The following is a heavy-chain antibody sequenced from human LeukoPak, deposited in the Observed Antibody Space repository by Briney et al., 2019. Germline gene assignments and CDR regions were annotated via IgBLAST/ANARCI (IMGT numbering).Heavy chain of an antibody. CDR3: ARGSYDILTGYYPLNY. D-gene: IGHD3-9*01. CDR2: IYYSEST. V-gene: IGHV4-61*01. J-gene: IGHJ4*02. CDR1: GGSVSSGSYY. Sequence: SETLSLTCTVSGGSVSSGSYYWSWIRQPPGKGLEWIGYIYYSESTNYNPSLKSRVTISVDTSKNQFSLKLSSVTAADTAVYYCARGSYDILTGYYPLNYWGQGTLVTVSS.